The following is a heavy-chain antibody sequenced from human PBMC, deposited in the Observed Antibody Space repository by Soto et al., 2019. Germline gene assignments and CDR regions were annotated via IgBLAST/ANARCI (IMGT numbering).Heavy chain of an antibody. CDR3: AKDLISRGWSTWFAP. Sequence: EVQLLESGGGLVQPGGSLRLSCAASGFTFSSYAMTWVRQAPGKGLEWVSVISGSGGSAQYADSVRGRFTISRDNAWDTVYLHMNSLRVEDTAIYYCAKDLISRGWSTWFAPRGQGTLVTVSS. D-gene: IGHD6-19*01. CDR2: ISGSGGSA. V-gene: IGHV3-23*01. CDR1: GFTFSSYA. J-gene: IGHJ5*02.